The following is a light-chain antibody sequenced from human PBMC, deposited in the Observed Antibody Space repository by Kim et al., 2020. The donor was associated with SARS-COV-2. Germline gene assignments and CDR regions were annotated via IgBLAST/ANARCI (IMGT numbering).Light chain of an antibody. Sequence: SELTQDPAVSVALGQTVRITCQGDSLRSYYASWYQQKPGQAPVLVIYGKNNRPSGIPDRFSGSSSGNTASLTITGAQAEDEADYYCNSRDSSGNHLKFGG. CDR3: NSRDSSGNHLK. J-gene: IGLJ3*02. V-gene: IGLV3-19*01. CDR1: SLRSYY. CDR2: GKN.